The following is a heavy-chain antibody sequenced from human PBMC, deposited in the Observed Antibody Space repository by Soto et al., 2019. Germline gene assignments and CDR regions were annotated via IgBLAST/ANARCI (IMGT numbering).Heavy chain of an antibody. CDR3: ARAPYSGAGNWFDT. CDR2: INPSGGST. Sequence: QVQLVQSGAEVKKPGASVKVSCKASGYTFTSYYMHWVRQAPGQGLELMGIINPSGGSTSYAKKFQGRVTMTGDTSTSTVYMELSSLRSEDTAVYYWARAPYSGAGNWFDTWGQGTLVTVSS. J-gene: IGHJ5*02. D-gene: IGHD2-15*01. V-gene: IGHV1-46*01. CDR1: GYTFTSYY.